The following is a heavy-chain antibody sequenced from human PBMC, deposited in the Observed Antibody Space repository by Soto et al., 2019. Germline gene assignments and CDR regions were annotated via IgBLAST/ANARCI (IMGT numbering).Heavy chain of an antibody. CDR1: GFTFSSYG. Sequence: GGSLRLSCAASGFTFSSYGMHWVRQAPGKGLEWVAVISYDGSNKYYADSVKGRFTISRDNSKNTLYLQMNSLRAEDTAVYYCAKDSSGTNYYYYGMDVWGQGTTVTVSS. J-gene: IGHJ6*02. CDR3: AKDSSGTNYYYYGMDV. D-gene: IGHD3-22*01. V-gene: IGHV3-30*18. CDR2: ISYDGSNK.